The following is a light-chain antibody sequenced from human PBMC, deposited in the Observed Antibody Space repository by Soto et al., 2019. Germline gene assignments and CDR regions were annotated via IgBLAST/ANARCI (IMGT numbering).Light chain of an antibody. J-gene: IGKJ1*01. V-gene: IGKV1-5*01. CDR1: QSITRW. Sequence: DIQMTQSPSTLSASVGDRVTITCRARQSITRWLAWYQQKPGKAPKLLIYAASSLETGVPSRFSGSGSGTEFTLTISSLQPDDFATYYCQQYKSYWTFGQGTKVDIK. CDR2: AAS. CDR3: QQYKSYWT.